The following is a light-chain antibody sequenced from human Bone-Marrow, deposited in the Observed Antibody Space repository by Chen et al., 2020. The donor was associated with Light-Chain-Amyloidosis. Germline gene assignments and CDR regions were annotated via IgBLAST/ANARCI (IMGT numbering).Light chain of an antibody. CDR3: QVWDESPGRPV. J-gene: IGLJ3*02. CDR2: DDS. V-gene: IGLV3-21*02. Sequence: SYVLTQPSSVSVAPGQTVTIACGGNNIGSTSVHWYQQTPGQAPLLVVYDDSDRPSGIPEQLSGSNSGNTATLTIGRVEAGYDAVYYCQVWDESPGRPVFGGVTKLTVL. CDR1: NIGSTS.